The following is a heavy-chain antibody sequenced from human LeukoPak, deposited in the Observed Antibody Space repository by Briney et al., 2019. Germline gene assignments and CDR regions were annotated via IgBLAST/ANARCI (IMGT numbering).Heavy chain of an antibody. D-gene: IGHD4-11*01. J-gene: IGHJ4*02. CDR2: TSPADSDT. V-gene: IGHV5-51*01. CDR3: ARQTSSYDY. CDR1: GYNFTTYW. Sequence: GESLKISCTGSGYNFTTYWIGWVRQMPGKGLEWMGITSPADSDTTYTPSFQGQVTMSADRSVTAAYLQWSSLQASDTAMYYCARQTSSYDYWGQGTLVTVSS.